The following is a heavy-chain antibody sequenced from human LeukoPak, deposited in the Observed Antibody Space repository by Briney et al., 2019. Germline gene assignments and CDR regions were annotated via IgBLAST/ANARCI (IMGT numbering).Heavy chain of an antibody. D-gene: IGHD3-9*01. CDR2: INHSGST. J-gene: IGHJ4*02. CDR1: GGSFSGYY. Sequence: SETLSLTCAVYGGSFSGYYWSCIRQPPGKGLEWIGEINHSGSTNYNPSLKSRVTISVDTSKNQFSLKLSSVTAADTAVYYCASDYDILTGFDYWGQGTLVTVSS. CDR3: ASDYDILTGFDY. V-gene: IGHV4-34*01.